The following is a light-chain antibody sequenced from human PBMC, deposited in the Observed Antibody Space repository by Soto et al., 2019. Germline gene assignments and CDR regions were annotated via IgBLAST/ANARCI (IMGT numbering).Light chain of an antibody. CDR1: QSVSGSY. CDR2: GAS. Sequence: ILLTQSPGTLSLSPGDRATLSCRASQSVSGSYLAWYQQKPGLAPRLLIYGASIRATGIPDRFSGSGSGTDLTLTISRLEPEDFAVYYCQQYGSSPRTFGQGTKVEIK. V-gene: IGKV3-20*01. J-gene: IGKJ1*01. CDR3: QQYGSSPRT.